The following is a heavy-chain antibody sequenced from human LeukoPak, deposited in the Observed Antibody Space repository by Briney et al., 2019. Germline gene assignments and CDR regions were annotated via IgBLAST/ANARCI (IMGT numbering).Heavy chain of an antibody. D-gene: IGHD3-16*01. CDR1: GFTFSRSG. V-gene: IGHV3-30*02. Sequence: GGSLRLSCAASGFTFSRSGLHWVRQAPGKGLEWVTFIRDDGSTRYYAESVKGRFTVSRDNSKNTLYLQMGSLRIEDTAVYYCAKVPHSWGLFDSWGQGTLVTVSS. J-gene: IGHJ4*02. CDR2: IRDDGSTR. CDR3: AKVPHSWGLFDS.